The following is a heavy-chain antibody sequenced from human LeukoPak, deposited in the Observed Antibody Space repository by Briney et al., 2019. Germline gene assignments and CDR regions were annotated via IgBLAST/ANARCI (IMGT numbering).Heavy chain of an antibody. J-gene: IGHJ6*02. V-gene: IGHV3-9*01. CDR3: AKGLRLDYDYGMDV. CDR1: GFTFDDYG. D-gene: IGHD4-17*01. Sequence: GRSLRLSCVISGFTFDDYGMHWVRQAPGKGLEWVSGISWNSGSIGYADSVKGRFTIPRDNAKNSLYLQMNSLRVEDTALYYCAKGLRLDYDYGMDVWGQGTTVTVSS. CDR2: ISWNSGSI.